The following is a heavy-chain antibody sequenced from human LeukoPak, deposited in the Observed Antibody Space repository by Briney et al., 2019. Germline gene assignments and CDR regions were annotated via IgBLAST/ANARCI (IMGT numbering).Heavy chain of an antibody. Sequence: GGSLRLSCAASGFTFSSYGMHWVRQAPGKGLEWVAVIWYDGSNKYYADSVKGRFTISRDNSKNTLYLHMNSLRAEDTAVYYCAREGSYYDSSGYFFDYWGQGTLVTVSS. CDR2: IWYDGSNK. J-gene: IGHJ4*02. D-gene: IGHD3-22*01. V-gene: IGHV3-33*01. CDR3: AREGSYYDSSGYFFDY. CDR1: GFTFSSYG.